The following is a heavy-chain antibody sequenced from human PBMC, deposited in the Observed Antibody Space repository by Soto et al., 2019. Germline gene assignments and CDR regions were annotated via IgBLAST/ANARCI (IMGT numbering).Heavy chain of an antibody. CDR1: AFTFSSYS. D-gene: IGHD3-22*01. Sequence: EVQLVESGGGLVQPGGSLRLSCAASAFTFSSYSMNWVRQAPGKGLEWVSYISSSSSTIYYADSVKGRFTISRDNAKNSLYLQMNSLRAEDTAVYYCARDYYDSSGYYYYFDYWGQGTLVTVSS. J-gene: IGHJ4*02. CDR2: ISSSSSTI. CDR3: ARDYYDSSGYYYYFDY. V-gene: IGHV3-48*01.